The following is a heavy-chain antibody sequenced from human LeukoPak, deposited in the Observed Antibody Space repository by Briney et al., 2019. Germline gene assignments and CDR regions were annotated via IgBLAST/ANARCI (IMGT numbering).Heavy chain of an antibody. J-gene: IGHJ4*02. D-gene: IGHD6-13*01. CDR1: GFTFSSYW. V-gene: IGHV3-7*04. CDR3: ARVAAAGFDF. Sequence: GGSLRLSCAASGFTFSSYWMSWVRQAPGKGLEWVANIDQDSSEIYYVDSVKGRFTISRDNAKNPLYLQMISLRAGDTAVYYCARVAAAGFDFWGQGTLVTVSS. CDR2: IDQDSSEI.